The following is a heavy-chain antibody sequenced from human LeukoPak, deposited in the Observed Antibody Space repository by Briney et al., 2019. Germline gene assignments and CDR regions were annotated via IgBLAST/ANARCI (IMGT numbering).Heavy chain of an antibody. CDR2: ISAYNGNT. J-gene: IGHJ5*02. CDR1: GYTFTSYD. D-gene: IGHD6-13*01. V-gene: IGHV1-18*01. CDR3: ARDNHRSSWSWFDP. Sequence: GASVKVSCRASGYTFTSYDISWVRQAPGPGLEWMGWISAYNGNTKYAQEFQGRVTMTTDTSTSTAYMELRSLSSDDTAVYHCARDNHRSSWSWFDPWGQGTLVTVSS.